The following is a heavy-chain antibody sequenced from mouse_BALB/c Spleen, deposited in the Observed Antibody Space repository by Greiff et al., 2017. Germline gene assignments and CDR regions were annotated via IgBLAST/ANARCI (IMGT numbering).Heavy chain of an antibody. V-gene: IGHV3-2*02. CDR2: ISYSGST. CDR1: GYSITSDYA. CDR3: ARFNYRSYAMDY. Sequence: DVQLQESGPGLVKPSQSLSLTCTVTGYSITSDYAWNWIRQFPGNKLEWMGYISYSGSTSYNPSLKSRISITRDTSKNQFFLQLNSVTTEDTATYYCARFNYRSYAMDYWGQGTSVTVSS. D-gene: IGHD2-14*01. J-gene: IGHJ4*01.